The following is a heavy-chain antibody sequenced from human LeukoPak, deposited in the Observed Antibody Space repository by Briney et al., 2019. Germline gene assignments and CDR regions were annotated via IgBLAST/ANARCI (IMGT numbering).Heavy chain of an antibody. V-gene: IGHV3-74*01. CDR3: ARSNSSGWYDY. D-gene: IGHD6-19*01. CDR1: GFTFNNYW. J-gene: IGHJ4*02. Sequence: PGGSLRLSCAASGFTFNNYWMHWVRQPPGRGLLWVSRINIDGRTTTYADSVEGRFTISRDNAKNTLYLQMNSLRAEDTAVYYCARSNSSGWYDYWGQGTLVTVSS. CDR2: INIDGRTT.